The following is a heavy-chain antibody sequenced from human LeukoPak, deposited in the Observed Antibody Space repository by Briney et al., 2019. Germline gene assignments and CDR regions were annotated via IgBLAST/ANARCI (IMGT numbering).Heavy chain of an antibody. CDR2: ISGGGDTT. J-gene: IGHJ5*02. Sequence: GGSLRLSCAASGFTFNTYAMSWVRQAPGKGLEWVSSISGGGDTTNYADSVKGRFTISRNNSKNTLYLQMNSLRAEDKAVYYCAREGRAYRYSSSWYPTPSWFDPWGQGTLVTVSS. CDR1: GFTFNTYA. CDR3: AREGRAYRYSSSWYPTPSWFDP. D-gene: IGHD6-13*01. V-gene: IGHV3-23*01.